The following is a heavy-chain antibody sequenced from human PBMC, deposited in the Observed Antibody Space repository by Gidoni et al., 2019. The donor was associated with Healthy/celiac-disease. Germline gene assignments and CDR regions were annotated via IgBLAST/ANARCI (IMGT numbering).Heavy chain of an antibody. CDR1: GYTFTSYY. CDR2: INPSGGST. CDR3: ARDTFADTAMADWYFDL. Sequence: QVQLVQSGAEVKKPGASVKVSCKASGYTFTSYYMHWGRQVPGQGLEWMGIINPSGGSTSYAQKFQGRVTMTRDTSTSTVYMELSSLRSEDTAVYYCARDTFADTAMADWYFDLWGRGTLVTVSS. D-gene: IGHD5-18*01. V-gene: IGHV1-46*03. J-gene: IGHJ2*01.